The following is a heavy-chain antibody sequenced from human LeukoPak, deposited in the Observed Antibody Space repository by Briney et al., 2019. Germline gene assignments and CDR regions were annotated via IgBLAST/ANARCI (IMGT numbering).Heavy chain of an antibody. Sequence: SETLSLTCTVSGGSISSYYWSWIRQPAGKGLEWIGRIYTSGSTNHNPSLKSRVTMSVDTSKNQFSLKLGSVTAADTAVYYCARSKGGYSYGYRSDAFDIWGQGTMVTVSS. CDR3: ARSKGGYSYGYRSDAFDI. CDR1: GGSISSYY. CDR2: IYTSGST. J-gene: IGHJ3*02. D-gene: IGHD5-18*01. V-gene: IGHV4-4*07.